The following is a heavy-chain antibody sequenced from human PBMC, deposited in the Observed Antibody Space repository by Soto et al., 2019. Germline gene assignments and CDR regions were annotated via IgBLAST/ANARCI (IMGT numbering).Heavy chain of an antibody. CDR2: VRRKVNNYAT. CDR1: GFSLSDSE. Sequence: EVQLVESGGGLVQPGGSLNFSCAASGFSLSDSEIHWVRQASGKGLEWVGRVRRKVNNYATAYAASVKGRFTISRDASKKTGHLQMNGVKPEDTAVYYCVRVGQFVLGAFDVWGSGKRVIVSS. CDR3: VRVGQFVLGAFDV. D-gene: IGHD1-26*01. J-gene: IGHJ3*01. V-gene: IGHV3-73*02.